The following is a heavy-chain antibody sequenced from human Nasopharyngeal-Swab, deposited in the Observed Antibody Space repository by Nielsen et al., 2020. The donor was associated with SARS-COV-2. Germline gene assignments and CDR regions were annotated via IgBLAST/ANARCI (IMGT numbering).Heavy chain of an antibody. CDR2: INPSGGNT. V-gene: IGHV1-46*01. J-gene: IGHJ4*02. D-gene: IGHD2-2*01. CDR3: ARGHSRIIVVVPWRKGYFDY. Sequence: ASVNVSCKASGYTFTSYYIHWVRQAPGQGLEWMGIINPSGGNTSYAQKFQGRVTMTRDTSTSTVYMELSSLRSEDTAVYYCARGHSRIIVVVPWRKGYFDYWGQGTLVTVSS. CDR1: GYTFTSYY.